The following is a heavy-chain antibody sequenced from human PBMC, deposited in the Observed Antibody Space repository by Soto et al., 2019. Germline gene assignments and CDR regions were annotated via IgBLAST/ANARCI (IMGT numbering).Heavy chain of an antibody. D-gene: IGHD3-16*01. Sequence: VASVKVSCKXSGYTFTDYFMHWVRQAPGQGLEWMGWINGNSGGTSYAQKFQGRVAMTRDTSISTAYMELSSLTFDDTAVYYCARDPADSMIGIDYWGQGTLVTVSS. V-gene: IGHV1-2*02. CDR2: INGNSGGT. CDR3: ARDPADSMIGIDY. CDR1: GYTFTDYF. J-gene: IGHJ4*02.